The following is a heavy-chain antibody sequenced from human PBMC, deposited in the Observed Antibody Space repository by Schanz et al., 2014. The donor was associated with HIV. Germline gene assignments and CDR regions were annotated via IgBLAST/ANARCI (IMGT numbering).Heavy chain of an antibody. CDR1: GYTFTSYG. CDR3: ARGDRDDFWSGAAI. D-gene: IGHD3-3*01. CDR2: ISAYDGNT. Sequence: QVQLMQSGAEVKKPGASVKVSCKASGYTFTSYGISWVRQAPGQGLEWMGWISAYDGNTNYAQKFQGRVTMTTDTSRYTAYMELRSLRSDDTAVYYCARGDRDDFWSGAAIWGQGTLVTVSA. V-gene: IGHV1-18*01. J-gene: IGHJ4*02.